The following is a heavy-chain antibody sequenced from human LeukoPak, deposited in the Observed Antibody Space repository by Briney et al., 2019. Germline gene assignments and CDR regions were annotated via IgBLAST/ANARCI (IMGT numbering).Heavy chain of an antibody. V-gene: IGHV1-69*05. Sequence: SVKVSCKASGGTFSSYAISWVRQAPGQGLEWTGGIIPIFGTANYAQKFQGRVTITTDESTSTAYMELSSLRSEDTAVYYCARVADYDFFTWFDPWGQGTLVTVSS. CDR2: IIPIFGTA. CDR1: GGTFSSYA. D-gene: IGHD3-3*01. J-gene: IGHJ5*02. CDR3: ARVADYDFFTWFDP.